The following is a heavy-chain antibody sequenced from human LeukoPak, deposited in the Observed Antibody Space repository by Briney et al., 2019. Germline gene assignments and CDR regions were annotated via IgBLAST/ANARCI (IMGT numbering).Heavy chain of an antibody. CDR2: INHSGST. D-gene: IGHD3-22*01. CDR3: ARLLTYYYDSSGYPDY. Sequence: PSETLSLTCAVYGGSFSGYYWSWIRQPPGKGLEWIGEINHSGSTNYNPSLKSRVTISVDTSKNQFSLKLSSVTAADTAVYYCARLLTYYYDSSGYPDYWGQGTLVTVSS. J-gene: IGHJ4*02. V-gene: IGHV4-34*01. CDR1: GGSFSGYY.